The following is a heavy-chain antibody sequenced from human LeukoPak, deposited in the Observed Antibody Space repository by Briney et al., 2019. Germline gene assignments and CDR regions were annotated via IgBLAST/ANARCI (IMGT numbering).Heavy chain of an antibody. J-gene: IGHJ4*02. V-gene: IGHV3-21*01. D-gene: IGHD1-20*01. Sequence: PGGSLRLSCASSGFTFSSYTMNWVRQAPGKGLEWVSSLSSSSRSIFYADSVRGRFTTSRDNAKNSLFLQMNSLRAEDTAVYYCARAHGTLTGTGFDYWGQGTLATVSS. CDR1: GFTFSSYT. CDR2: LSSSSRSI. CDR3: ARAHGTLTGTGFDY.